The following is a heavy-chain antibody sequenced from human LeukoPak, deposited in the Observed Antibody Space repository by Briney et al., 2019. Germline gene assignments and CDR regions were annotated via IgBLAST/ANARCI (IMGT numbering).Heavy chain of an antibody. V-gene: IGHV3-23*01. Sequence: PGGSLRLSCAASGFTFSSYAMSWVRQAPGKGLEWVSAISGSGGSTYYADSVKGRFTISRDNSKNTLYLQMNSLRAEDTAVYYCANVGDYDSSGYPLGWGQGTLVTVSS. CDR2: ISGSGGST. J-gene: IGHJ4*02. D-gene: IGHD3-22*01. CDR3: ANVGDYDSSGYPLG. CDR1: GFTFSSYA.